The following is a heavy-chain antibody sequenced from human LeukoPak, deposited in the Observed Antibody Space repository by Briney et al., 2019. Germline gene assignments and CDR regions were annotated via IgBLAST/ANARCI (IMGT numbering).Heavy chain of an antibody. J-gene: IGHJ4*02. CDR2: INGDGYT. V-gene: IGHV3-43*02. CDR3: AKDIGGGLLEY. Sequence: PGGSLRLSCAASGFNFGANSMHWARQVPGKGLEWLSLINGDGYTYYATSANGRFTASRDNSKNSFYLQMSSLRPEDTALYFCAKDIGGGLLEYWGRGTLVTVSS. D-gene: IGHD2-15*01. CDR1: GFNFGANS.